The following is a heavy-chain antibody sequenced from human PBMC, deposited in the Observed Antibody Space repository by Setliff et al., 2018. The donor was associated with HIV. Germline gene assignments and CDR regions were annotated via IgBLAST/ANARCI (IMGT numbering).Heavy chain of an antibody. CDR3: ARDLRSSHGSPNYFDY. D-gene: IGHD2-15*01. V-gene: IGHV3-23*01. CDR2: ISGSGGST. Sequence: QPGGSLRLSCAASGFTFSSYAMSWVRQAPGKGLEWVSAISGSGGSTYYADSVKGRFTISRDNAKNSLYLEMNSLRAEETAVYYCARDLRSSHGSPNYFDYWGRGALVTVSS. CDR1: GFTFSSYA. J-gene: IGHJ4*02.